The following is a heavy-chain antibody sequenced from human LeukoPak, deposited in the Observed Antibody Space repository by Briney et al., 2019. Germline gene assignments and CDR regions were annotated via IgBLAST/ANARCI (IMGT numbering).Heavy chain of an antibody. V-gene: IGHV4-39*07. D-gene: IGHD2-2*01. CDR2: IYYSGST. Sequence: TPSETLSLTCTVSGGSISSSSYYWGWIRQPPGKGLEWIGSIYYSGSTYYNPSLKSRVTISVDTSKNQFSLKLSSVTAADTAVYYCARSNMNIVVVPAAHFDPWGQGTLVTVSS. CDR3: ARSNMNIVVVPAAHFDP. J-gene: IGHJ5*02. CDR1: GGSISSSSYY.